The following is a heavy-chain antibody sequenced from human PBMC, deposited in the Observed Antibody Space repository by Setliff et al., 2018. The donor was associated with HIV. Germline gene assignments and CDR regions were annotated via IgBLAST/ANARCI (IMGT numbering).Heavy chain of an antibody. CDR3: ARLGYVSGGFYKTPVPYYFDY. CDR1: GGSMSSSSYY. J-gene: IGHJ4*02. CDR2: IYYRGAT. D-gene: IGHD3-10*01. V-gene: IGHV4-39*01. Sequence: SETLSLTCTVSGGSMSSSSYYWGWIRQTPDKGLEWIGIIYYRGATYYNPSLTSRVTISVDTSRNQFSLKLRSVTAADTAAYYCARLGYVSGGFYKTPVPYYFDYWGQGALVTVSS.